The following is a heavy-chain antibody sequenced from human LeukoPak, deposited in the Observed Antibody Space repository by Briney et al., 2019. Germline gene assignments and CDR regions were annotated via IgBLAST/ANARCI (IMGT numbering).Heavy chain of an antibody. D-gene: IGHD2-2*01. V-gene: IGHV3-15*01. CDR1: GFTFSNAW. CDR3: TTGFSVFNNIVVVPASRFGWFDP. J-gene: IGHJ5*02. CDR2: IKSKTDGGTT. Sequence: PGGSLRLSCAASGFTFSNAWMSWVRQAPGKGLEWVGRIKSKTDGGTTDYAAPVKGRFTISRDDSKNTLYLQMNSLKTEDTAVYYCTTGFSVFNNIVVVPASRFGWFDPWGQGTLVTVSS.